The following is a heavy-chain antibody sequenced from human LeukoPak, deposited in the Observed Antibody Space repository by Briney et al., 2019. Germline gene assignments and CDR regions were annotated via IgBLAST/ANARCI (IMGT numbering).Heavy chain of an antibody. J-gene: IGHJ4*02. D-gene: IGHD3-22*01. CDR1: GFTFSSYE. CDR2: ISSSGSTI. CDR3: ARQGEVYYYDSSGFVFDY. V-gene: IGHV3-48*03. Sequence: GGSLRLSCAASGFTFSSYEMNWVRQAPGKGLEWVSYISSSGSTIYYADSVKGRFTISRDNAKNSLYLQMNSLRAEDTAVYYCARQGEVYYYDSSGFVFDYWGQGTLVTVSS.